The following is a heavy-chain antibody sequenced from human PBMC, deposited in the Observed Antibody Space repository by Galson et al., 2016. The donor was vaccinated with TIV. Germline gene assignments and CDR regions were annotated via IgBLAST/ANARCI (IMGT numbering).Heavy chain of an antibody. J-gene: IGHJ4*02. D-gene: IGHD3-10*01. Sequence: SVKVSCKASGYTFIYSAIHWVRQAPGQGLEWMGWINTGNGNTKYSQKFQARVAITRDISASTVYMALNGLRSEDTAVYFCARDIPGTAEYFDFWGQGTPVTVAS. CDR2: INTGNGNT. CDR3: ARDIPGTAEYFDF. V-gene: IGHV1-3*04. CDR1: GYTFIYSA.